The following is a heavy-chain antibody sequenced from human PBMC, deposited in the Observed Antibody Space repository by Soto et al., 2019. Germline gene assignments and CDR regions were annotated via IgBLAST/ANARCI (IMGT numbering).Heavy chain of an antibody. J-gene: IGHJ4*02. CDR1: GSSVSAGGVD. CDR2: LYWNDDT. D-gene: IGHD1-26*01. CDR3: ALKSSETSPWQH. V-gene: IGHV2-5*01. Sequence: QITLKESGPALLRPTETLTLTCSFSGSSVSAGGVDVAWIRQPPGKALEWLALLYWNDDTLYTPTLRTRLTISKDTSNNQVVLTMTNVGPVDTATYFCALKSSETSPWQHWGLGALVTVSS.